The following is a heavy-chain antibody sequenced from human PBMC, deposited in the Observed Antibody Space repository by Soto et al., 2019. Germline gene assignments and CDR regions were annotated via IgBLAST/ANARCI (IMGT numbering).Heavy chain of an antibody. J-gene: IGHJ4*02. CDR3: GIAVAGSPGYYFDY. CDR1: GGSFSGYY. Sequence: QVQLQQWGAGLLKPSETLSLTCAVYGGSFSGYYWSWIRQPPGKGLEWIGEINHSGSTNYNPSLKSRVTISVDTSKNQFSLKLRSVTAADTAVYYCGIAVAGSPGYYFDYWGQGTLVTVSS. D-gene: IGHD6-19*01. CDR2: INHSGST. V-gene: IGHV4-34*01.